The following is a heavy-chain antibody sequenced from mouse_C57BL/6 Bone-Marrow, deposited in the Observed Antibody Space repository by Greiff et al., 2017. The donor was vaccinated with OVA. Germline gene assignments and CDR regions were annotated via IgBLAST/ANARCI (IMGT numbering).Heavy chain of an antibody. D-gene: IGHD2-4*01. CDR3: TRLRPYWYFDV. Sequence: EVQLQESGAELVRPGASVKLSCTASGFNIKDDYMHWVKQRPEQGLEWIGWIDPENGDTEYASKFQGKATITADTSSNTAYLQLSSLTSEDTAVYYCTRLRPYWYFDVWGTGTTVTVSS. V-gene: IGHV14-4*01. CDR2: IDPENGDT. J-gene: IGHJ1*03. CDR1: GFNIKDDY.